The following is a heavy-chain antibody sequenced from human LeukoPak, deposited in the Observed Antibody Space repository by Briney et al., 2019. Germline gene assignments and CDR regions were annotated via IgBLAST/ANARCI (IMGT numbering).Heavy chain of an antibody. J-gene: IGHJ4*02. Sequence: GGSLRLSCAASGFTFSTYWMSWVRQAPGKGLEWVAHIKHDGSEKYYVGSVEGRFTISRDNARNSVYLEMNCLRAEDTAVYSCARESTPWRGHIDFWGQGTLVTVSS. CDR2: IKHDGSEK. CDR3: ARESTPWRGHIDF. D-gene: IGHD5-12*01. V-gene: IGHV3-7*01. CDR1: GFTFSTYW.